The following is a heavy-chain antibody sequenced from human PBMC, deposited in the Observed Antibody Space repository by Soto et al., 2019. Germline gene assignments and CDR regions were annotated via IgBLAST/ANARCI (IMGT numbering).Heavy chain of an antibody. CDR1: GYRFTSYW. V-gene: IGHV5-51*01. Sequence: GESLKISCKASGYRFTSYWIGWVRQMPGKGLDWMGIIYPTDSDTRYSPSFQGQVTISVDKSINTAYLQWSSLKASDTAMYYCARHVDYYYGMDVWGQGATVTV. CDR3: ARHVDYYYGMDV. J-gene: IGHJ6*02. CDR2: IYPTDSDT.